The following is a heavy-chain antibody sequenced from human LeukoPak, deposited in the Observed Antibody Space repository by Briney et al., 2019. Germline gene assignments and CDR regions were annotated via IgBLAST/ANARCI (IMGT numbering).Heavy chain of an antibody. CDR2: IYYSGST. CDR3: ARGDYDILTGYLV. V-gene: IGHV4-39*01. J-gene: IGHJ4*02. CDR1: GGSISSSSYY. Sequence: SETLSLTCTVSGGSISSSSYYWGWIRQPPGKGLEWIGSIYYSGSTYYNPSLKSRVTISVDTSKNQFSLKLSSVTAADTAVYYCARGDYDILTGYLVWGQGTLVTVSS. D-gene: IGHD3-9*01.